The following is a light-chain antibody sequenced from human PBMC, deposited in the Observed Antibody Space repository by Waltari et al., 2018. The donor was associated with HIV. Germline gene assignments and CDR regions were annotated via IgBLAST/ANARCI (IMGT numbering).Light chain of an antibody. CDR2: YDV. CDR3: AAWDDTLNGWV. J-gene: IGLJ3*02. CDR1: SSNIGKNA. Sequence: QSVLTQPPSVSAAPRQRVSISCSGSSSNIGKNAVNWYQQIPGTAPRLLIYYDVLGPSGVSDRFSGSKSGTSASLAISGLQSEDEADYYCAAWDDTLNGWVFGGGTKLTVL. V-gene: IGLV1-36*01.